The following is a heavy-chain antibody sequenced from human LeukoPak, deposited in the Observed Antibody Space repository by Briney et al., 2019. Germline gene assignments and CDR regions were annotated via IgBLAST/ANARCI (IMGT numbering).Heavy chain of an antibody. CDR2: IKQDGSEK. CDR3: ARLSIAVELSYYFVY. D-gene: IGHD6-19*01. Sequence: PGGSLRLSCAASGFTFSSYWMSWVRQAPGKGLEWLANIKQDGSEKYYVDSVEGRFTISRDNAKNSLYLQMNSLRAEDTAVYYCARLSIAVELSYYFVYWGQGTLVTDSS. V-gene: IGHV3-7*01. J-gene: IGHJ4*02. CDR1: GFTFSSYW.